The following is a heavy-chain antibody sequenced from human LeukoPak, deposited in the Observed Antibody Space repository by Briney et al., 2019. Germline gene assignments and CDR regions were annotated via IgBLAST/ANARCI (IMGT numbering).Heavy chain of an antibody. CDR3: ARSAGGTVDY. J-gene: IGHJ4*02. V-gene: IGHV6-1*01. CDR1: GDSVSSNSDA. CDR2: TYYRSKWYN. D-gene: IGHD6-13*01. Sequence: SQTLSLTCAPSGDSVSSNSDAWNWIRQSPSRGLEWLGRTYYRSKWYNDYAVSVKGRITINPDTSRNQFSLHLNSVTPEDTAVYYCARSAGGTVDYWGQGTLVTVSS.